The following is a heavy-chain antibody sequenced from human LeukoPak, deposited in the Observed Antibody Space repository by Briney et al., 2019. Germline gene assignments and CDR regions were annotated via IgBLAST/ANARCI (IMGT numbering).Heavy chain of an antibody. CDR1: GFTFSSYS. J-gene: IGHJ3*02. CDR2: ISSSSSTI. CDR3: ARDQSIVVPAAMPDAFDI. V-gene: IGHV3-48*01. D-gene: IGHD2-2*01. Sequence: GGSLRLSCAASGFTFSSYSMNWVRQAPGKGLEWVSYISSSSSTIYYADSVKGRFTISRDNAKNSLYLQMNSLRAEDTAVYYCARDQSIVVPAAMPDAFDICGQGTMVTVSS.